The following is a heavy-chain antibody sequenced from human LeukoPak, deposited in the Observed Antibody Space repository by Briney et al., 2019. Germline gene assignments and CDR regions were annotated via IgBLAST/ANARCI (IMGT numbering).Heavy chain of an antibody. CDR1: GLNFDDYA. D-gene: IGHD6-19*01. CDR3: AIVIAVAGPATFY. J-gene: IGHJ4*02. V-gene: IGHV3-43*02. Sequence: GGSLRLSCAAPGLNFDDYAIHWVRQAPGKGLEWVSLISGDGGSTFYADSVRGRFTISRDNSKDSLYLQMNSLRAEDTALYYCAIVIAVAGPATFYWGQGTLATVSS. CDR2: ISGDGGST.